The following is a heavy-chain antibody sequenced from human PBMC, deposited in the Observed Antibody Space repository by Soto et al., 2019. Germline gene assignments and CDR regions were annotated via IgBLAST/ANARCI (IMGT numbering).Heavy chain of an antibody. CDR1: GFLFSSYG. D-gene: IGHD3-3*01. V-gene: IGHV3-30*03. Sequence: PGGSLRLSCAASGFLFSSYGLHWVRQAPGKGLEWVAIVSFDGSDSYYADSVKGRFTIFRDNSKNTLYLHMNSLRTEDTAVYYCATFGIYDFWSGYLHRDAFDVWGQGTRVTVSS. CDR3: ATFGIYDFWSGYLHRDAFDV. CDR2: VSFDGSDS. J-gene: IGHJ3*01.